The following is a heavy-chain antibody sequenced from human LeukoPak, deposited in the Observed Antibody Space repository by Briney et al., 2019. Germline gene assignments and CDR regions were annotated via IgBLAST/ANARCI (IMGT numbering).Heavy chain of an antibody. CDR2: IIPIFGTA. D-gene: IGHD3-22*01. J-gene: IGHJ4*02. CDR3: ARDRYYYDSSFDY. V-gene: IGHV1-69*05. CDR1: GGTFSSYA. Sequence: SVKVSCKASGGTFSSYAISWVRQAPGQGLEWMGGIIPIFGTANYAQKFQGRVTITTDESTSTAYMELSSLRSEDTAVYYCARDRYYYDSSFDYWGQGTLITVSS.